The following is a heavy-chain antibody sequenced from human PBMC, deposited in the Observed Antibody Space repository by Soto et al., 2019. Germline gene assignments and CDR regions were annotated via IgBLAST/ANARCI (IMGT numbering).Heavy chain of an antibody. CDR3: ATDRGGSLDF. V-gene: IGHV3-66*01. Sequence: EVQLVESGGRLVQPGGSLRLSCAASGFSVSSNSMNWVRQAPGKGLEWVALLYTGGKTYYADSVKGRFTISKDSSKNTLDLQVNSLRAEDMAVYYCATDRGGSLDFWGQGTLVTVSS. J-gene: IGHJ4*02. CDR1: GFSVSSNS. D-gene: IGHD3-16*01. CDR2: LYTGGKT.